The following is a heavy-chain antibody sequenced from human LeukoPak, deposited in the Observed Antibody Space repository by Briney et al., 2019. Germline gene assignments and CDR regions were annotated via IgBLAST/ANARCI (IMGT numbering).Heavy chain of an antibody. Sequence: PSETLSLTCTVSGGSISSYYWSWIRQPPGKGLEWIGYIYYSGSTNYNASLKSRVTISVDTSKNQFSLKLSSVTAADTAVYYCAREIGSGSFLDKWGQGTLVTVSS. D-gene: IGHD3-10*01. CDR3: AREIGSGSFLDK. CDR2: IYYSGST. J-gene: IGHJ4*02. CDR1: GGSISSYY. V-gene: IGHV4-59*01.